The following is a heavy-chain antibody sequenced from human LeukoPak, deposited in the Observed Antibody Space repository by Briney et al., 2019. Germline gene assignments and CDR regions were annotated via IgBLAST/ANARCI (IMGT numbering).Heavy chain of an antibody. CDR3: AKDRYQLLYGWFDP. Sequence: GSLRLSCAASGFTFSSYAMSWVRQAPGKGLEWVSAISGSGGSTCYADSVKGRFTISRDNSKNTLFLQMNSLRAEDTAVYYCAKDRYQLLYGWFDPWGQGTLVTVSS. D-gene: IGHD2-2*02. CDR1: GFTFSSYA. CDR2: ISGSGGST. J-gene: IGHJ5*02. V-gene: IGHV3-23*01.